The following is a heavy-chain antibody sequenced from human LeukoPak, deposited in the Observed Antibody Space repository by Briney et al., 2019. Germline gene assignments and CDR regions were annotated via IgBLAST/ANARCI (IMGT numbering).Heavy chain of an antibody. CDR3: AKDLSSAITSALVLDV. CDR2: ITWNRDNI. V-gene: IGHV3-9*01. Sequence: PGGSLRLSCVASGFDFNTFGMHWVRQAPDTGLEWVSGITWNRDNIGYGDSVKGRFTISRDNVKNVLYLQMTSLRPEDTALYYCAKDLSSAITSALVLDVWGQGTTVIVSS. D-gene: IGHD3-22*01. J-gene: IGHJ6*02. CDR1: GFDFNTFG.